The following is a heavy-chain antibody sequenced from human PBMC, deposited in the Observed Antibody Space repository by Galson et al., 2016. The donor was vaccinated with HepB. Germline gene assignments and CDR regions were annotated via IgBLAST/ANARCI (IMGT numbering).Heavy chain of an antibody. V-gene: IGHV3-21*01. CDR2: INPSSRYI. J-gene: IGHJ4*02. CDR3: ARAVSWDYGDYAGY. CDR1: GFTFSGYS. D-gene: IGHD4-17*01. Sequence: SLRLSCAASGFTFSGYSGNWVRQAPGKGLEWISYINPSSRYIYYTASVKGRFTISRDNAKNSLYLQMNSLRAEDTAVYYCARAVSWDYGDYAGYWGQGTLVTVSP.